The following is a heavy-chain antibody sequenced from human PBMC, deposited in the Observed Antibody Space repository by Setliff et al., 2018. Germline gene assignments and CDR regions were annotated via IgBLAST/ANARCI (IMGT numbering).Heavy chain of an antibody. V-gene: IGHV3-48*03. CDR1: GFRFSDYE. D-gene: IGHD3-3*01. CDR3: ARGDTIFGVIINSIGGRYFDY. Sequence: GGSLRLSCVASGFRFSDYEMNWVRQAPGKGLEWVSYIGNIGTKISYTDSVKGRFTVSRDDAKNSLYLQMSNLRAEDTATYYCARGDTIFGVIINSIGGRYFDYWGQGTLVTVSS. CDR2: IGNIGTKI. J-gene: IGHJ4*02.